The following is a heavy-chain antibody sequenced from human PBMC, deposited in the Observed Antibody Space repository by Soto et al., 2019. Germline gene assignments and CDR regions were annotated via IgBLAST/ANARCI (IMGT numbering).Heavy chain of an antibody. D-gene: IGHD6-19*01. J-gene: IGHJ4*02. CDR3: ARSIAVAGLDY. CDR1: GFTFSTYA. V-gene: IGHV3-30-3*01. CDR2: ISNDESKK. Sequence: GGSLRLSCAASGFTFSTYAVHWVRQAPGKGLEWVSVISNDESKKYYADSVKGRFTISRDNSNNTVHLQMNSLRAEDTAVYYCARSIAVAGLDYWGPGTLVTVSS.